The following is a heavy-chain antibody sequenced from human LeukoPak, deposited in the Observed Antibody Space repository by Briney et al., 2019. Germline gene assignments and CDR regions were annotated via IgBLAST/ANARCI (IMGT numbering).Heavy chain of an antibody. CDR1: GYTFTSYG. D-gene: IGHD3-22*01. Sequence: ASVKVSCKASGYTFTSYGISWVRQAPGQGLEWMGWISAYNGNTNYAQKLQGRVTMTTDTSTSTAYMELRSLRSDDTAVYYCARRVFSHYYDSSGYYSNAVDIWGQGTIVTVSS. CDR2: ISAYNGNT. CDR3: ARRVFSHYYDSSGYYSNAVDI. V-gene: IGHV1-18*01. J-gene: IGHJ3*02.